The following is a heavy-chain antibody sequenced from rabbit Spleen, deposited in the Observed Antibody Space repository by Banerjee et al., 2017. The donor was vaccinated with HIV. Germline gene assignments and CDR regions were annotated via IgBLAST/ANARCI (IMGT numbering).Heavy chain of an antibody. CDR2: INTGRGIT. CDR1: GFSLSSSYY. V-gene: IGHV1S40*01. CDR3: ARYELYDYFDL. D-gene: IGHD4-1*01. Sequence: QSLEESGGDLVKPGASLTLTCTASGFSLSSSYYMCWVRQAPGKGLEWIGYINTGRGITYYANWVNGRFTISKASSTTMTLQMTSLTAADTATYFCARYELYDYFDLWGQGTLVTVS. J-gene: IGHJ4*01.